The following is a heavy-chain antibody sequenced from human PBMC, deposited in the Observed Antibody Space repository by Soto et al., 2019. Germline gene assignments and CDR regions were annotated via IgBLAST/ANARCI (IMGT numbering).Heavy chain of an antibody. CDR3: ARVRGSFMPYYYGMDV. J-gene: IGHJ6*02. CDR1: GYTFTSYG. CDR2: ISAYNGNT. D-gene: IGHD1-26*01. Sequence: QVQLVQSGAEVKKPGASVKVSCKASGYTFTSYGIIWVRQAPGQGLEWMGWISAYNGNTNYAQKLQDRVTMTTDTSTSTASMELRSLRSDDTAVYYCARVRGSFMPYYYGMDVWGQGTTVTVSS. V-gene: IGHV1-18*01.